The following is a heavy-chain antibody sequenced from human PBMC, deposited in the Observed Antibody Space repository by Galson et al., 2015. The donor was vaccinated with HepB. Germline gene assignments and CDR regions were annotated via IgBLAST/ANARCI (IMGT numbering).Heavy chain of an antibody. D-gene: IGHD3-10*01. V-gene: IGHV3-23*01. Sequence: LRLSCAASGFTFSTYDMSWVRLAPGKGLEWVSTITGSGDYTSYADSVKGRFTFSRDNFKNTLSLQMNSLRAEDTAIYYCAKIMVRGVYGMDVWGQGTTVIVSS. CDR2: ITGSGDYT. CDR3: AKIMVRGVYGMDV. CDR1: GFTFSTYD. J-gene: IGHJ6*02.